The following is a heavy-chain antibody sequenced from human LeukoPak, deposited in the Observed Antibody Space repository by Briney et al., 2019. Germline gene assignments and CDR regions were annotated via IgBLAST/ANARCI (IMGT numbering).Heavy chain of an antibody. CDR2: IKQDGSEE. Sequence: GGSLRLSCAASGFTFSSYWMSWVRQAPGKGLEWVANIKQDGSEENFVDSVKGRFTISRDNAKKSLYLQMNSLRVEDTATYYCASDIVATSGDFWGQGTLVSVSS. CDR1: GFTFSSYW. CDR3: ASDIVATSGDF. D-gene: IGHD5-12*01. V-gene: IGHV3-7*03. J-gene: IGHJ4*02.